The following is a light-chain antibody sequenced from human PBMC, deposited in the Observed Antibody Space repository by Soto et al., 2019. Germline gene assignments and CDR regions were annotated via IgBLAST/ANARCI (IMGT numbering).Light chain of an antibody. J-gene: IGLJ1*01. CDR3: KSYTTNSTYV. CDR1: SSDVGAYNY. CDR2: DVS. V-gene: IGLV2-14*01. Sequence: QSALTQPASVSGSPGQSIAISCTGTSSDVGAYNYVSWYQQPPGKAPKLMIYDVSNRPSGVSDRFSGSKSGNTASLTISGLQTEDEADYYCKSYTTNSTYVFGTGTKLTVL.